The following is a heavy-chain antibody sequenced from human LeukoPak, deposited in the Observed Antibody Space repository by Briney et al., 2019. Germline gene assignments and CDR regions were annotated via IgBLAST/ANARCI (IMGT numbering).Heavy chain of an antibody. V-gene: IGHV3-23*01. CDR2: ISGGGGRT. Sequence: GGSLRLSCAASGFTFSSYAMTWVRQAPGKGLEWVSDISGGGGRTYYADSVKGRFTISRDNSKNTLYLQINSLRAEDTAVYYCAKRTRSVGFDYWGQGTLVTVSS. CDR3: AKRTRSVGFDY. D-gene: IGHD2-15*01. CDR1: GFTFSSYA. J-gene: IGHJ4*02.